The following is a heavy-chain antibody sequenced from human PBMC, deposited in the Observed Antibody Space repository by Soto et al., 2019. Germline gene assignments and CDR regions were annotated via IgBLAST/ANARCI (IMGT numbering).Heavy chain of an antibody. J-gene: IGHJ5*02. CDR2: IYHSGST. V-gene: IGHV4-4*02. Sequence: QVQLQESGPGLVKPSGTLSLTCAVSGGSISSSNWWSWVRPPPGKGLGWIGEIYHSGSTNYNPSLKSRVTISVDKSKNQFSLKLSSVTAADTAVYYCARDYMVRGVMRWFDPWGQGTLVTVSS. CDR3: ARDYMVRGVMRWFDP. CDR1: GGSISSSNW. D-gene: IGHD3-10*01.